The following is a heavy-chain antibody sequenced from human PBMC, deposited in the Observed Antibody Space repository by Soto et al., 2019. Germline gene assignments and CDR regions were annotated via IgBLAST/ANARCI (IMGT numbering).Heavy chain of an antibody. CDR2: FSGRSTST. Sequence: GGYLGLSCVASGFSLSSHAVSWVRQTPEKGLEWVSAFSGRSTSTFYAGSVKGRFTISKDSSKNTLYLQMNSLRAEDTALYYCAKGIDCGTDCHSYDPFAIWGQGTVVTVSS. J-gene: IGHJ3*02. V-gene: IGHV3-23*01. CDR1: GFSLSSHA. D-gene: IGHD2-21*02. CDR3: AKGIDCGTDCHSYDPFAI.